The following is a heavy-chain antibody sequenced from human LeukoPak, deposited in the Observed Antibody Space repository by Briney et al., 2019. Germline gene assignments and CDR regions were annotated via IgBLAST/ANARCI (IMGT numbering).Heavy chain of an antibody. CDR1: GFTFSSYS. D-gene: IGHD4-11*01. Sequence: GGSLRLSCAASGFTFSSYSMNWVRQAPGKGLEWVSSISSSSSYIYYADSVKGRFTISRDNAKNSLYLQMNSLRAEDTAVYYCAREFYSNYVKLDYWGQGTLVTVSS. J-gene: IGHJ4*02. V-gene: IGHV3-21*01. CDR3: AREFYSNYVKLDY. CDR2: ISSSSSYI.